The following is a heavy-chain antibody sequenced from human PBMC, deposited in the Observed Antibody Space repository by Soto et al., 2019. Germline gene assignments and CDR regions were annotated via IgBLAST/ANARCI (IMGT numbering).Heavy chain of an antibody. CDR2: TYYRSRFFS. CDR1: GDSVSSYSAA. D-gene: IGHD3-10*01. V-gene: IGHV6-1*01. Sequence: PSPTLSLTCAISGDSVSSYSAAWNWIRQSPSGGLEWRGRTYYRSRFFSDYAESVKSRIIINPDTSKNQFSLQLKSVTPEDTAVYYCVRDRYSSSGWFDPWGQGTPVTVSS. CDR3: VRDRYSSSGWFDP. J-gene: IGHJ5*02.